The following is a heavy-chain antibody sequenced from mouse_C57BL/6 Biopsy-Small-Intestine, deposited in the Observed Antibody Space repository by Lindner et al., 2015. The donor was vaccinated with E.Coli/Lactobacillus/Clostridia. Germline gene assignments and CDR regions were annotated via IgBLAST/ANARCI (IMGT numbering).Heavy chain of an antibody. CDR3: ARDPHYTDNSGFYYYGMDV. CDR2: INPNSGDT. CDR1: GFTLTDYY. J-gene: IGHJ1*01. V-gene: IGHV1-84*02. Sequence: SVKVSCKASGFTLTDYYIHWVRQAPGQGLEWMGWINPNSGDTKYAQKFQGWVTMTRDTSISTAYMELSRLKSDDTAVYYCARDPHYTDNSGFYYYGMDVWGQGTTVTASS. D-gene: IGHD1-1*01.